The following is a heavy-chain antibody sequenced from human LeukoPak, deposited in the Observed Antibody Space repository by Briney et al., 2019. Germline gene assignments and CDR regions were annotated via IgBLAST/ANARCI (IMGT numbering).Heavy chain of an antibody. CDR3: AKATSASGYDYVLDY. J-gene: IGHJ4*02. D-gene: IGHD5-12*01. CDR1: GFTFSSYA. V-gene: IGHV3-23*01. Sequence: GGSLRLSCAASGFTFSSYAMRWVRQAPGKGLEWVSGSGSGGSTYYADSVKGRFSISRDNSKNTLHLQMNSLRAEDTAVYYCAKATSASGYDYVLDYWGQGTLVTVSS. CDR2: SGSGGST.